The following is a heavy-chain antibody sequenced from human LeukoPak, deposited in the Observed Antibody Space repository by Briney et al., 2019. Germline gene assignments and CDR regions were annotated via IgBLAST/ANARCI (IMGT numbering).Heavy chain of an antibody. J-gene: IGHJ6*02. CDR3: ARDRWVASCSGGSCYEGCYYYYGMDV. CDR2: ISSSSSYI. V-gene: IGHV3-21*01. Sequence: PGESLRLSCAASGFTFSSYSMNWVRQAPGKGLEWVSSISSSSSYIYYADSVKGRFTISRDNAKNSLYLQMNSLRAEDTAVYYCARDRWVASCSGGSCYEGCYYYYGMDVWGQGTTVTVSS. D-gene: IGHD2-15*01. CDR1: GFTFSSYS.